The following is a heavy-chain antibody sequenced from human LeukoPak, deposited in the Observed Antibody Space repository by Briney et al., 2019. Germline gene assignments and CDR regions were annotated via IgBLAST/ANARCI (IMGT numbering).Heavy chain of an antibody. CDR3: AKDYRIAVAGSFDY. D-gene: IGHD6-19*01. Sequence: PGRSLRLSCAVSGFTFSSFGMHWVRQAPGKGLEWVAVISYDGTSNYHADSVKGRFTISRDNSKNTLYLQMNSLRAEDTAVYYCAKDYRIAVAGSFDYWGQGTLVTVSS. CDR1: GFTFSSFG. CDR2: ISYDGTSN. V-gene: IGHV3-30*18. J-gene: IGHJ4*02.